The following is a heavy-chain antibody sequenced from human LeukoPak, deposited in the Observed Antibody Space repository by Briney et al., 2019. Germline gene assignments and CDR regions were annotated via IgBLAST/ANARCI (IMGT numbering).Heavy chain of an antibody. D-gene: IGHD6-13*01. CDR2: IKQDGSEK. CDR3: ARPRDSGWSKTWDC. V-gene: IGHV3-7*03. CDR1: GFTFSSYW. Sequence: PGGSLRLSCAGSGFTFSSYWMTWVRQAPGKGLEWVANIKQDGSEKYYVDSVKGRFAISRDNAKNSLYLQMNSLTAEDTAVYYCARPRDSGWSKTWDCWGQGTLVTVSS. J-gene: IGHJ4*02.